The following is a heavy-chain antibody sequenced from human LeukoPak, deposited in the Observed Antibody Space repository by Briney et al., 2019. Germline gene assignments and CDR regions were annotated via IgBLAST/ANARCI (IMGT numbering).Heavy chain of an antibody. D-gene: IGHD1-7*01. J-gene: IGHJ4*02. CDR3: AKSMITGTFLFDY. CDR1: GFTFSDYY. V-gene: IGHV3-23*01. Sequence: GGSLRLSCAASGFTFSDYYMSWIRQAPGKGLEWVSAISGSGGSTYYADSVKGRVTISRDNSKNTLYLQMNSLRAEDTAVYYCAKSMITGTFLFDYWGQGTLVTVSS. CDR2: ISGSGGST.